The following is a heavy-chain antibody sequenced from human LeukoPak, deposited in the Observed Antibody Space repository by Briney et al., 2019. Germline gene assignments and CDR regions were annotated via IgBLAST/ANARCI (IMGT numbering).Heavy chain of an antibody. J-gene: IGHJ4*02. CDR1: GFNFTNAW. CDR2: IKSKADGGTT. V-gene: IGHV3-15*01. CDR3: TDPPTSL. Sequence: GESLILSCAASGFNFTNAWVSWVRRAPGKGLEWLGRIKSKADGGTTLHATSVEDRFAISRDDSINTLYLQMNSLKIEDTAVYYCTDPPTSLWGQGILVTVSS. D-gene: IGHD1-1*01.